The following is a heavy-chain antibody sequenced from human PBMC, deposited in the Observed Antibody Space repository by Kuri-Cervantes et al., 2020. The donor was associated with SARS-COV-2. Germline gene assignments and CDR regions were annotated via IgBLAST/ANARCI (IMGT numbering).Heavy chain of an antibody. CDR2: IIPILGTP. D-gene: IGHD2-2*02. CDR3: ARDGTGYQLLYTPDY. CDR1: GGTFSSYA. Sequence: SVKVSCKASGGTFSSYAVSWVRQAPGQGLEWMGGIIPILGTPNYAQKFQGRVTITADESTSTAFMELSSLRSDDTAVYYCARDGTGYQLLYTPDYWGQGTLVTVSS. J-gene: IGHJ4*02. V-gene: IGHV1-69*13.